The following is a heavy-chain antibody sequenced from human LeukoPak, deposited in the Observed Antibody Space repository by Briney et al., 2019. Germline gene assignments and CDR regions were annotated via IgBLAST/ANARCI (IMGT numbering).Heavy chain of an antibody. D-gene: IGHD3-16*02. V-gene: IGHV3-30-3*01. CDR1: EFTFSNYA. J-gene: IGHJ4*02. CDR3: AREVGYLKDY. Sequence: GRSLRLSCAASEFTFSNYAIHWVRQAPGKGLEWVAVISYDGSSKYYADSVKGRFTISRDNSKNTLYLQMNSLRAEDTAVYYCAREVGYLKDYWGQGTLVTVSS. CDR2: ISYDGSSK.